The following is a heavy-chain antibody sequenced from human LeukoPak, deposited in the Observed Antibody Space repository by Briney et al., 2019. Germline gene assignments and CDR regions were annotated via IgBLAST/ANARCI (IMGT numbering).Heavy chain of an antibody. D-gene: IGHD5-18*01. J-gene: IGHJ5*02. Sequence: GGSLRLSWAASGFTFSSYWMSWVRQAPGKGLEWVANIKQDGSEKYYVDSVKGRFTISRDNAKNSLYLQMNSLRAEDTAVYYCARTSWIQLWYAYNWFDPWGQGTLVTVSS. CDR3: ARTSWIQLWYAYNWFDP. CDR1: GFTFSSYW. V-gene: IGHV3-7*01. CDR2: IKQDGSEK.